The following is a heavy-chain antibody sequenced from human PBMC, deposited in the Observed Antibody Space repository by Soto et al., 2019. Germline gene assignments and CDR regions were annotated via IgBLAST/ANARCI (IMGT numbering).Heavy chain of an antibody. CDR2: ISYDGSNK. CDR1: GFTFSSYG. CDR3: AKYSSSWDPITPLDH. J-gene: IGHJ4*02. V-gene: IGHV3-30*18. D-gene: IGHD6-13*01. Sequence: QVQLVESGGGVVQPGRSLRLSCVASGFTFSSYGMHWVRQAPGKGLEWVAVISYDGSNKYYADSVKGRFTISRDTSKNTLYLQMDSLRAEDTAMYYCAKYSSSWDPITPLDHWGQGTLVTVSS.